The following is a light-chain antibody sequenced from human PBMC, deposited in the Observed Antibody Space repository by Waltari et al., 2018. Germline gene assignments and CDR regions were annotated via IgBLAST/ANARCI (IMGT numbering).Light chain of an antibody. V-gene: IGKV3-15*01. CDR3: QQYNNWLGT. CDR2: GAS. J-gene: IGKJ1*01. Sequence: EIVMTPSPATLSVSPGERAPLSCRASRSVSSNLAWYQQKPGQAPRLLIYGASTRATGIPARFSGSGSGTEFTLTISSLQSEDFAVYYCQQYNNWLGTFGQGTKVEIK. CDR1: RSVSSN.